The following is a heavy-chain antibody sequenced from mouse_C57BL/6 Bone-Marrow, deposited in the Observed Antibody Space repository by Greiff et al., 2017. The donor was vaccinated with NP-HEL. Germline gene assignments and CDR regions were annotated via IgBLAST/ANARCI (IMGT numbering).Heavy chain of an antibody. V-gene: IGHV5-12*01. Sequence: EVKVVESGGGLVQPGGSLKLSCAASGFTFSDYYMYWVRQTPEKRLEWVAYISNGGGSTYYPDTVKGRFTISRDNAKNTLYLQMSRLKSEDTAMYYCARHGEGFAYWGQGTLVTVSA. CDR1: GFTFSDYY. J-gene: IGHJ3*01. CDR3: ARHGEGFAY. CDR2: ISNGGGST.